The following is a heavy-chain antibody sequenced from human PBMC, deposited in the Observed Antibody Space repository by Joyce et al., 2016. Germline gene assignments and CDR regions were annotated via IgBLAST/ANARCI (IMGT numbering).Heavy chain of an antibody. CDR1: GGSISTFY. Sequence: QVQLQESGPGLVTPSEPLSLICTVSGGSISTFYWGWIRQPHGKGLELIGYIHYSGSTNYHPSLTSRVTISVDPAKDQFSLRLGSVTVADTAVYYCARVKYSSSFFYYYYYMDVWGKGTTVTVSS. CDR2: IHYSGST. CDR3: ARVKYSSSFFYYYYYMDV. J-gene: IGHJ6*03. V-gene: IGHV4-59*01. D-gene: IGHD6-6*01.